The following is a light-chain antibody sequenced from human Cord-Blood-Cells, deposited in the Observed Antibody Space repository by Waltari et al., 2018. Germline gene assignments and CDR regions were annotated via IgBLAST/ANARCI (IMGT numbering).Light chain of an antibody. CDR2: EAS. V-gene: IGKV2-29*02. J-gene: IGKJ1*01. Sequence: DIVMTQTPLSLSVTPGQPASISCKSSQSLLHSDGKTYLYWYLQKPGQSPQLLIYEASSRFSGVPDRFSGSGSGTDFTLKISRVEAGDVGVYYCMQGIHLWTFGQGTKVEIK. CDR3: MQGIHLWT. CDR1: QSLLHSDGKTY.